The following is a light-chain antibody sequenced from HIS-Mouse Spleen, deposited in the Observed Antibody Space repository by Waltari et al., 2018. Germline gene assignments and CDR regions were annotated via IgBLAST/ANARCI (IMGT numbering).Light chain of an antibody. CDR1: QSVSSSY. Sequence: EIVLTQSPGTLSLSPGERATLSCSASQSVSSSYLAWYQQKPGQAPRLLIYGASSRATGIPDRFSGSGSGTDFTLTISRLEPEDFAEYYCQQYGSSPYTFGQGTKLEIK. V-gene: IGKV3-20*01. CDR3: QQYGSSPYT. CDR2: GAS. J-gene: IGKJ2*01.